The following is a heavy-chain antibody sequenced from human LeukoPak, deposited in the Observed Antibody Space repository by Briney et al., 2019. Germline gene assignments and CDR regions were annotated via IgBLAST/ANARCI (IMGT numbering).Heavy chain of an antibody. CDR3: AKVVDNLDY. V-gene: IGHV3-30*02. D-gene: IGHD2-15*01. Sequence: GGSLRLSCAASGFIFSSYGMHWVRQAPGKGLEWVAFIRYDGSDKYYADSVKGRFTISRDNSKNTLYLQRNSLRVEDTAVYYCAKVVDNLDYWGQGTLVTVSS. CDR1: GFIFSSYG. J-gene: IGHJ4*02. CDR2: IRYDGSDK.